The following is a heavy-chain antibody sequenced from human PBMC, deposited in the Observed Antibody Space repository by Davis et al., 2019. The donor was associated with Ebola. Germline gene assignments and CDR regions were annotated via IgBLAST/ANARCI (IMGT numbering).Heavy chain of an antibody. V-gene: IGHV4-34*01. CDR2: IYHSGST. CDR1: GGSFSGYY. Sequence: SETLSLTCAVYGGSFSGYYWSWIRQPPGKGLEWIGEIYHSGSTNYNPSLKSRVTISVDKSKNQFSLKLSSVTAADTAVYYCARGLRNYGMDVWGQGTTVTVSS. J-gene: IGHJ6*02. CDR3: ARGLRNYGMDV.